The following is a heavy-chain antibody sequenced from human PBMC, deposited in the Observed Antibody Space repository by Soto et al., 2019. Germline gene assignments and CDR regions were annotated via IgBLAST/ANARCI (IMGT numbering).Heavy chain of an antibody. CDR3: AKDRRADSSSWYFDY. CDR2: ISGSGGST. J-gene: IGHJ4*02. CDR1: GFTFSSYA. V-gene: IGHV3-23*01. Sequence: EVQLLESGGGLVQPGGSLRLSCAASGFTFSSYAMSWVRQAPGKGLEWVSAISGSGGSTYYADSVKGRFTISRDNSKNKLYLQMNRLRAEDTAVYYCAKDRRADSSSWYFDYWGQGTLVTVSS. D-gene: IGHD6-13*01.